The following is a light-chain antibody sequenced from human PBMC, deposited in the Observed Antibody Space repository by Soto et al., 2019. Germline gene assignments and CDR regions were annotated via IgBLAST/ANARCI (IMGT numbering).Light chain of an antibody. CDR1: GSNIGAGFD. J-gene: IGLJ2*01. CDR2: GNT. V-gene: IGLV1-40*01. CDR3: QSYDTGLSGPVV. Sequence: QSVLTQPPSLSGAPGQNIIISCTGGGSNIGAGFDVHWYQQLPGTAPKLLIYGNTNRPSGVPDRFSGSKSGTSASLVITGLQAEDEDDYYCQSYDTGLSGPVVFGGGTKLTVL.